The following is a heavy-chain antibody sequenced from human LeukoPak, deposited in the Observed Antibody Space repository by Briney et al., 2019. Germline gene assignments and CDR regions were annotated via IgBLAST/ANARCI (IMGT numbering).Heavy chain of an antibody. CDR1: GFTFSNYN. D-gene: IGHD2-21*02. CDR2: ISYSSRYI. V-gene: IGHV3-21*01. Sequence: PGGSLRLSCTASGFTFSNYNLNWVRQAPGKGLEWVSSISYSSRYIYYADSVKGRFTISRDDAKNSLYLQMNSLRAEDTAVYYCAKPSCGGDCQGYFQHWGQGTLVTVSS. J-gene: IGHJ1*01. CDR3: AKPSCGGDCQGYFQH.